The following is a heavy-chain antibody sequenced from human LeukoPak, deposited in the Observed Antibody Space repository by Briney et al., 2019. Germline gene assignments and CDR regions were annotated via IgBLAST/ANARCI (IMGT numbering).Heavy chain of an antibody. CDR1: GGSISSGSYY. D-gene: IGHD6-19*01. CDR3: ARGGYSSGWKGGYYFDY. CDR2: IYTSGST. J-gene: IGHJ4*02. Sequence: PSETLSLTCTVSGGSISSGSYYWSWIRQPAGKGLEWIGRIYTSGSTNYNPSLKSRVTISVDTSKNQFSLKLSSVTAADTAVYYCARGGYSSGWKGGYYFDYWGQGTLVTVSS. V-gene: IGHV4-61*02.